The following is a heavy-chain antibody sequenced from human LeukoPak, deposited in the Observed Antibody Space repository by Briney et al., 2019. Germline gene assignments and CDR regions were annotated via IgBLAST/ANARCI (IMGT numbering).Heavy chain of an antibody. Sequence: ASMKVSCXASGYTFTSYGISWVRQARGQGLEWMGWISAYNGNTNYAQKLQGRVTMTTDTSTSTAYMELRSLRSDDTAVYYCARDLRRITGTDYWGQGTLVTVSS. CDR2: ISAYNGNT. J-gene: IGHJ4*02. CDR1: GYTFTSYG. V-gene: IGHV1-18*01. D-gene: IGHD1-20*01. CDR3: ARDLRRITGTDY.